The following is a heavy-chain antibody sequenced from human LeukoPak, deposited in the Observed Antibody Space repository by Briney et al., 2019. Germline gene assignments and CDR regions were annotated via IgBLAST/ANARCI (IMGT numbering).Heavy chain of an antibody. J-gene: IGHJ4*02. D-gene: IGHD1-26*01. CDR2: ISWDGGST. Sequence: PGGSLRLSCAASGFTFDDYTMHWVRQAPGKGLEWVSLISWDGGSTYYADSVKGRFTISRDNSKNSLYLQMNSLRTEDTALYYCAKDGIVGATTVDYFDYWGQGTLVTVSS. CDR3: AKDGIVGATTVDYFDY. V-gene: IGHV3-43*01. CDR1: GFTFDDYT.